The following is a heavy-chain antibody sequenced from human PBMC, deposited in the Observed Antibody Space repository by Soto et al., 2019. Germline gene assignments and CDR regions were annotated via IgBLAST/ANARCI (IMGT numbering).Heavy chain of an antibody. CDR3: AKEGAARGAWFDP. CDR1: GFTFSSYG. V-gene: IGHV3-30*18. J-gene: IGHJ5*02. CDR2: ISYDGSNK. D-gene: IGHD6-6*01. Sequence: QVQLVASGGGVVQPGRSLRLSCAASGFTFSSYGMHWVRQAPGKGLEWVAVISYDGSNKYYADSVKGRFTISRDNSKNTLYLQMNSLRAEATAVYYCAKEGAARGAWFDPWGQGTLVIVSS.